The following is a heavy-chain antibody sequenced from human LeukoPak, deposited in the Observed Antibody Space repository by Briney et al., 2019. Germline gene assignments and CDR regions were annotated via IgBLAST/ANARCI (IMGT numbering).Heavy chain of an antibody. CDR1: GYTFTGYY. Sequence: ASVKVSCKASGYTFTGYYMHWVRQAHGQGLEWMGWINPNSGGTNYAQKFQGRVTMTRDTSISTAYMELSRLRSDDTAVYYCARAEGDDPAGPFDYWGQGTLVTVSS. CDR2: INPNSGGT. D-gene: IGHD3-16*01. CDR3: ARAEGDDPAGPFDY. V-gene: IGHV1-2*02. J-gene: IGHJ4*02.